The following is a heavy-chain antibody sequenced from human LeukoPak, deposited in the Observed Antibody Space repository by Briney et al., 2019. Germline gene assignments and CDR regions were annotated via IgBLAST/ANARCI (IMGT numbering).Heavy chain of an antibody. D-gene: IGHD1-26*01. Sequence: GGSLRLSCAASGFTFSSYWLSWVRQAPGKGLEWVASIEQDGSQKYYVDSVRGQFTISRDNAKNSVYLQTNSLRVEDTAVYYCARNSGSNPSDYWGQGTLVTVSS. V-gene: IGHV3-7*01. J-gene: IGHJ4*02. CDR1: GFTFSSYW. CDR3: ARNSGSNPSDY. CDR2: IEQDGSQK.